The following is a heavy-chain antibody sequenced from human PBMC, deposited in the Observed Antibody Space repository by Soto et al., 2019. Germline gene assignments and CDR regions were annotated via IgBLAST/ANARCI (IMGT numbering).Heavy chain of an antibody. Sequence: PGGSLRLSCAASGFTFSSYSMNWVRQAPGKGLEWVSYISSSSSTIYYADSVKGRFTISRDKAKNSLYLQMNSLRAEDTAVYYCAKDLITMVRGVMITTKLGMDVWGQGTTVTVSS. CDR2: ISSSSSTI. CDR3: AKDLITMVRGVMITTKLGMDV. CDR1: GFTFSSYS. J-gene: IGHJ6*02. D-gene: IGHD3-10*01. V-gene: IGHV3-48*01.